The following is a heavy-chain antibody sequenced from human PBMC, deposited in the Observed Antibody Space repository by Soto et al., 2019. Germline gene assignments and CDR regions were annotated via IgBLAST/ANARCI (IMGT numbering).Heavy chain of an antibody. J-gene: IGHJ4*02. D-gene: IGHD3-9*01. Sequence: GGSLRLSCAASGFTFSSYAMSWVRQAPGKGLEWVSAISGSGGSTYYADSVKGRFTISRDNSKNTLYLQMNSLRAEDTAVYYCAKDFDWLLVRGYFDYWGQGTLVTVSS. CDR1: GFTFSSYA. CDR2: ISGSGGST. CDR3: AKDFDWLLVRGYFDY. V-gene: IGHV3-23*01.